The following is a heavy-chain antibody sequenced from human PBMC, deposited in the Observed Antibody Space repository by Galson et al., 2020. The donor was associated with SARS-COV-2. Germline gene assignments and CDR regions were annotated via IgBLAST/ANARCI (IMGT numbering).Heavy chain of an antibody. J-gene: IGHJ4*02. D-gene: IGHD1-1*01. CDR2: IYYSGNT. CDR3: ARVRRATTTSTFHYFDH. V-gene: IGHV4-39*07. CDR1: GDSINTNSYY. Sequence: SETLSLTCTVSGDSINTNSYYWGWIRQPPGKGLEWIANIYYSGNTQYNPSLRSRVTISLDTSKNQLSLNLRSVTAADTAFYYCARVRRATTTSTFHYFDHWGQGTLVTVSS.